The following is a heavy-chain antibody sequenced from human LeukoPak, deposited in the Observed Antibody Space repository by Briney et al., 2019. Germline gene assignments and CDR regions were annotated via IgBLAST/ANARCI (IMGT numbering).Heavy chain of an antibody. CDR2: INPSGGST. CDR1: GYTFTSYY. D-gene: IGHD1-26*01. V-gene: IGHV1-46*01. Sequence: ASVKVSCKASGYTFTSYYMHWVRQAPGQGLEWMGIINPSGGSTSYAQKFQGRVTMTRDTSTSTVYLELSSLRSEDTAVYYCARVLVRGSYYHPYFYYWGQGTLVSVSS. J-gene: IGHJ4*02. CDR3: ARVLVRGSYYHPYFYY.